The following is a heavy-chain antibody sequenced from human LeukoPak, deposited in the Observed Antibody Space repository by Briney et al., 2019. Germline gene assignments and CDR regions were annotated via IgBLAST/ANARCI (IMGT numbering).Heavy chain of an antibody. CDR3: ARDNPEEGLYGMDV. D-gene: IGHD3/OR15-3a*01. CDR2: ITPIFGTA. CDR1: GGTFSRFT. Sequence: ASVKVSCKASGGTFSRFTISWVRQAPGQGFEWMGGITPIFGTANFAQKFQGRVTITADESTSTAYMELSSLRSEDTAVYYCARDNPEEGLYGMDVWGQGTTVTVSS. J-gene: IGHJ6*02. V-gene: IGHV1-69*13.